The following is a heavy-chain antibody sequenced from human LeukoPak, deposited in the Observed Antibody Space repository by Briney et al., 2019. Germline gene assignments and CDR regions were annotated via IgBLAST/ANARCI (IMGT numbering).Heavy chain of an antibody. J-gene: IGHJ6*03. Sequence: QPGGSLRLSCAASGFTFSAYSMTWVRQAPGKGLEWLSHISTSGSSIHYADSVKGRFTISRDNAKNSLYLQMNSLRAEDTAVYYCARDATTEVGTVYMDVWGKGTTVTISS. V-gene: IGHV3-48*04. CDR2: ISTSGSSI. D-gene: IGHD6-13*01. CDR3: ARDATTEVGTVYMDV. CDR1: GFTFSAYS.